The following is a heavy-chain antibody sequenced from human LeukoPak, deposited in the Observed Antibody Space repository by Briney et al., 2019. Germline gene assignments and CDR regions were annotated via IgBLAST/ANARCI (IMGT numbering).Heavy chain of an antibody. CDR1: GFTFSDYY. CDR3: AREGTQYGDYDPDAFDI. Sequence: KPGGSLRLSCAASGFTFSDYYMSWIRQAPGKGLEWVSYISGSSSYTNYADYVKGRFTISRDNARKSLYLQMNSLRAEDTAVYYCAREGTQYGDYDPDAFDIWGQGTIVTVSS. J-gene: IGHJ3*02. V-gene: IGHV3-11*05. CDR2: ISGSSSYT. D-gene: IGHD4-17*01.